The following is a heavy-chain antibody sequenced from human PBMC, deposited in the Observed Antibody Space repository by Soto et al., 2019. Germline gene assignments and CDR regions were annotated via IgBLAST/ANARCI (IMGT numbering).Heavy chain of an antibody. CDR3: ARASPTLYGDSYTWFDP. J-gene: IGHJ5*02. CDR2: ISAYNGNT. D-gene: IGHD4-17*01. CDR1: GYTFTSYG. V-gene: IGHV1-18*01. Sequence: ASVKVSCKASGYTFTSYGISWVRQGPGQGLEWMGWISAYNGNTNYAQKLQGRVTMTTDTSTSTAYMELRSLRSDDTAVYHCARASPTLYGDSYTWFDPWGQGTLVTVSS.